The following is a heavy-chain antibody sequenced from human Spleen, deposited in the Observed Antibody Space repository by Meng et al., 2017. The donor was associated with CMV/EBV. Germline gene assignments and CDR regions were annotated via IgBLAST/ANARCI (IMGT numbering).Heavy chain of an antibody. CDR1: ARTTSRVSYC. CDR3: MRIRVGHSSQIDF. D-gene: IGHD1-26*01. V-gene: IGHV4-31*02. Sequence: ASARTTSRVSYCWGRVPPLQGRGLHSLVRIYYDEGIFYNPTLKGRLTIAPDTSKDQWSLSLKFMTVTDTAVYYCMRIRVGHSSQIDFWGRGTLVTVSS. J-gene: IGHJ4*01. CDR2: IYYDEGI.